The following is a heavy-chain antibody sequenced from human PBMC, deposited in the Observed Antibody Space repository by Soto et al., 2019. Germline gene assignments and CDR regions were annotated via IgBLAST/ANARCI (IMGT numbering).Heavy chain of an antibody. V-gene: IGHV4-59*01. D-gene: IGHD4-17*01. Sequence: PSEPLSLTCTVSRGTISSYYWRWIRQPPGKGLEWIGYIYYSGSTNYNPSLKSRVTISVDTSKTQFSLKLSSVTAADTAVYYCARFDYGDYARDYWGQGTLVTVSS. CDR1: RGTISSYY. CDR2: IYYSGST. J-gene: IGHJ4*02. CDR3: ARFDYGDYARDY.